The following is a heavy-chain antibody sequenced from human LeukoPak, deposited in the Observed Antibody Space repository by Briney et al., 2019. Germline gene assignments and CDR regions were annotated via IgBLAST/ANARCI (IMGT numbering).Heavy chain of an antibody. D-gene: IGHD5-24*01. V-gene: IGHV3-7*01. CDR3: VTDRVRDWRKRFDY. CDR1: GFSFTTHW. J-gene: IGHJ4*02. Sequence: PGGSLRLSCAASGFSFTTHWMNWFRQAPGKGLEWVANINEDGSERNYVDSVRGRFTISRDNTANSLYLQMNGLGAEDTAVYYCVTDRVRDWRKRFDYWGQGALVIVSS. CDR2: INEDGSER.